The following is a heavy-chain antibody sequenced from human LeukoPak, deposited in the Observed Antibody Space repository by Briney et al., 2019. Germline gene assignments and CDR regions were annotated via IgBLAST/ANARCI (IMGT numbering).Heavy chain of an antibody. D-gene: IGHD4-17*01. J-gene: IGHJ5*02. Sequence: SVKVSCKTSGGTFNNSAISWVRQAPEQGLEWLGGIMPLFGTAGYAQKFQGRVTITKDESTRTVYLELTRLTSDDTAVYYCARDVHGDYGSGWFDPWGQGTLVSVSS. V-gene: IGHV1-69*05. CDR1: GGTFNNSA. CDR3: ARDVHGDYGSGWFDP. CDR2: IMPLFGTA.